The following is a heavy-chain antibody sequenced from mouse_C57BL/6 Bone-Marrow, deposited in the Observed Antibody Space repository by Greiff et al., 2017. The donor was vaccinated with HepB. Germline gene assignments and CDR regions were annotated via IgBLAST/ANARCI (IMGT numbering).Heavy chain of an antibody. CDR2: INPNNGGT. CDR1: GYTFTDYY. Sequence: EVQLQQSGPELVKPGASVKISCKASGYTFTDYYMNWVKQSHGKSLEWIGDINPNNGGTSYNQKFKGKATLTVDKSSSTAYMELRSLTSEDSAVYYCASHDGYSFAYWGQGTLVTVSA. J-gene: IGHJ3*01. D-gene: IGHD2-3*01. CDR3: ASHDGYSFAY. V-gene: IGHV1-26*01.